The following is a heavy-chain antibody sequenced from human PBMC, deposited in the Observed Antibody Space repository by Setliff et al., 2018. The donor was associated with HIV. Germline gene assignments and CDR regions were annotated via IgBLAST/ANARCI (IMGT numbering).Heavy chain of an antibody. CDR1: GYSISSGYY. CDR2: IHHSGSP. V-gene: IGHV4-38-2*01. D-gene: IGHD6-13*01. J-gene: IGHJ6*03. CDR3: ARHRDPPGTSWIYYYYYMDL. Sequence: SETLSLTCAVSGYSISSGYYCGWIRQPPGKRLEWIGSIHHSGSPSYNPSLSSRLTISVDTSKNHVSLRLSSVTAADTGVYYCARHRDPPGTSWIYYYYYMDLWGEGTTVTVSS.